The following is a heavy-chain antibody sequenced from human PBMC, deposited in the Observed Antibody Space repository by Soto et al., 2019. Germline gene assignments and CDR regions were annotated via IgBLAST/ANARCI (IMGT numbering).Heavy chain of an antibody. CDR3: ARPGKAYSSSSWAY. D-gene: IGHD6-6*01. CDR2: IFPGDSDI. Sequence: PGESLKISCKGSGYSFTSYWIAWVRQMPGKGLEWMGAIFPGDSDIRYSPSFQGQVTISDDKSINTAYLQWSSLKASDTAMYYCARPGKAYSSSSWAYRGQGTLVTVPS. J-gene: IGHJ4*02. CDR1: GYSFTSYW. V-gene: IGHV5-51*01.